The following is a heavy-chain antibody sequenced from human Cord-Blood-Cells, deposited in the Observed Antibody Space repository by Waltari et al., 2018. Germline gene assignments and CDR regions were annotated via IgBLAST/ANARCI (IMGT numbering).Heavy chain of an antibody. Sequence: QVPLQQWGAGLLKPSETLSLTCAAHGGSFSGYYWSWIRQPPGKGLEWMGEINHSGSTNYNPSLKSRVTISVDTSKNQFSLKLSSVTAADTAVYYCARGLRGDRDIVATIDYWGQGTLVTVSS. D-gene: IGHD5-12*01. CDR3: ARGLRGDRDIVATIDY. CDR2: INHSGST. V-gene: IGHV4-34*01. J-gene: IGHJ4*02. CDR1: GGSFSGYY.